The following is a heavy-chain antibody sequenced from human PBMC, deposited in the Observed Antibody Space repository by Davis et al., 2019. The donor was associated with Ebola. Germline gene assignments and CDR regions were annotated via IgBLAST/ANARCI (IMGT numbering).Heavy chain of an antibody. V-gene: IGHV4-34*01. CDR3: ARGPRRGYSSSSRNWFDP. J-gene: IGHJ5*02. CDR2: INPSGST. Sequence: MPSETLSLTCAVYGGSFSGYYWSWIRQPPGKGLEWIGEINPSGSTNYNPSLKSRVTISVDTSKKQFSLKLSSVTAADTAVYYCARGPRRGYSSSSRNWFDPWGQGTLVTVSS. D-gene: IGHD6-6*01. CDR1: GGSFSGYY.